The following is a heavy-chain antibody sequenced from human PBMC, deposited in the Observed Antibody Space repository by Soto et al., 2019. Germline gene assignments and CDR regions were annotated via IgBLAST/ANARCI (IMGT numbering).Heavy chain of an antibody. CDR1: GFSLSTTGVG. CDR2: IYWYDDK. D-gene: IGHD3-16*01. Sequence: QITLKKSGPTLVKPTQTLTLPCPFSGFSLSTTGVGVSWIRQPPGKALEWLALIYWYDDKRYSQSRKSRLTINKDTSKNQVVLTMTNMDPEDTATYYCAHRGGATVGLYYFDYWGQGALVTVSS. V-gene: IGHV2-5*01. J-gene: IGHJ4*02. CDR3: AHRGGATVGLYYFDY.